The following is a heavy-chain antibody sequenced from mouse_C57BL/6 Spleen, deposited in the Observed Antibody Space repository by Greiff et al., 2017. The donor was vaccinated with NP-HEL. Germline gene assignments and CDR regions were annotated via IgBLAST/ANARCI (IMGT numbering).Heavy chain of an antibody. J-gene: IGHJ3*01. Sequence: VQLQQSGAELAKPGASVKLSCKASGYTFTSYWMHWVKQRPGQGLEWIGYINPSSGYTKYNQKFKDKATLTADKYSSTAYMQLSSLTYEDSAVYYCARSYDVGFAYWGQGTLVTVSA. D-gene: IGHD2-12*01. V-gene: IGHV1-7*01. CDR1: GYTFTSYW. CDR3: ARSYDVGFAY. CDR2: INPSSGYT.